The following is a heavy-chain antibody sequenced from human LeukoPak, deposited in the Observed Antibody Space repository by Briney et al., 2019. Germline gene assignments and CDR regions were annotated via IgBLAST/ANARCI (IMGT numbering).Heavy chain of an antibody. CDR3: ARVGYDILTGYYSAYYYYYMDV. Sequence: SETLSLTCTVSGGSISSYYWSWIRQPAGKELEWIGRIYTSGSTNYNPSLKSRVTMSVDTSKNQFSLKLSSVTAADTAVYYCARVGYDILTGYYSAYYYYYMDVWGKGTTVTVSS. CDR1: GGSISSYY. J-gene: IGHJ6*03. V-gene: IGHV4-4*07. D-gene: IGHD3-9*01. CDR2: IYTSGST.